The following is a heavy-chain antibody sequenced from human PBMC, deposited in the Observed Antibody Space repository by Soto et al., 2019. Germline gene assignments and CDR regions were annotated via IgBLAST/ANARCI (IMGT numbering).Heavy chain of an antibody. CDR1: GGSISSYY. V-gene: IGHV4-59*08. CDR3: ARRYGGNLDY. CDR2: IYYSGGT. D-gene: IGHD1-26*01. Sequence: QVQLQASGPGLVKPSETLSLTCTVYGGSISSYYWSWIRQPPGKGLEWIGYIYYSGGTNYNPSLKSRVTISVDSSKNHFSLKLSSVTAADTAVYYCARRYGGNLDYWGQGTLGTVSS. J-gene: IGHJ4*02.